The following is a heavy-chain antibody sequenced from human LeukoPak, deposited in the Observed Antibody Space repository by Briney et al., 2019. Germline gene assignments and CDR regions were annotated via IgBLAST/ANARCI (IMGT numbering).Heavy chain of an antibody. V-gene: IGHV3-11*01. CDR2: ISSSGSTI. Sequence: GGSLRLSCAASGFTFSDYYMSWIRQAPGKGLEWVSYISSSGSTIYYAESVKGRFTISRDNAKNSVYLQMNSLRAEDTAVYYCAKAFRNSSPWFDPWGQGTLVTVSS. CDR3: AKAFRNSSPWFDP. J-gene: IGHJ5*02. D-gene: IGHD6-19*01. CDR1: GFTFSDYY.